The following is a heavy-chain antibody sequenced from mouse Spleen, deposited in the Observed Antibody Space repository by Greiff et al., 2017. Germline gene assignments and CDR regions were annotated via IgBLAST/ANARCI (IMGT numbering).Heavy chain of an antibody. J-gene: IGHJ2*01. CDR3: ARERYFDD. V-gene: IGHV5-17*01. CDR1: GFTFSDYG. CDR2: ISSGSSTI. Sequence: EVKVVESGGGLVKPGGSLKLSCAASGFTFSDYGMHWVRQAPEKGLEWVAYISSGSSTIYYADTVKGRFTISRDNAKNTLFLQMTSLMSEDTAMYYCARERYFDDWGQGTTLTVSS.